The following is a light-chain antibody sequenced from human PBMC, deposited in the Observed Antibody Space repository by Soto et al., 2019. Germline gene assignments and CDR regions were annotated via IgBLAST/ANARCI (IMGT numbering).Light chain of an antibody. Sequence: QSVLTQPASVSGSPGQSITISCTGTSSDIGAFDLVSWFQQHPGKAPKVMIYDVTIRPSGVSNRFSGSKSGNTASLTISGLQAEDEADYYCSSYTITSTRLFGTGTKVTVL. CDR1: SSDIGAFDL. CDR3: SSYTITSTRL. J-gene: IGLJ1*01. CDR2: DVT. V-gene: IGLV2-14*01.